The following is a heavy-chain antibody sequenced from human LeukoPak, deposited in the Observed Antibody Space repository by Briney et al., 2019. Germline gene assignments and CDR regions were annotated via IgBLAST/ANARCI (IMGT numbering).Heavy chain of an antibody. Sequence: GGSLRLSCAASGFTFSNYWMSWVRQAPGKGLEWVANIKQDGQEKYYVDSVKGRFTISRDNAKNSLYLQMNSLRDEDTAVYYCARDFIRLSFDYWGQGTILTVSS. J-gene: IGHJ4*02. CDR1: GFTFSNYW. CDR2: IKQDGQEK. CDR3: ARDFIRLSFDY. D-gene: IGHD3-16*01. V-gene: IGHV3-7*01.